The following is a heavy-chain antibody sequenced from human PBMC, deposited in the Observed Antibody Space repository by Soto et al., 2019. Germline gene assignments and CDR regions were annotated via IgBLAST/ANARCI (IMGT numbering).Heavy chain of an antibody. J-gene: IGHJ6*02. CDR2: IIPIFGTA. D-gene: IGHD3-22*01. Sequence: QVQLMQSGAEVKKPGSSVKVSCKASGGTFSSYAISWVRQAPGQGLEWMGGIIPIFGTANYAQKFQGRVTITADESTSTAYMELSSLRSEDTAVYYCARTYYYDSSGYYYESYYYYGMDVWGQGTTVTVSS. V-gene: IGHV1-69*12. CDR3: ARTYYYDSSGYYYESYYYYGMDV. CDR1: GGTFSSYA.